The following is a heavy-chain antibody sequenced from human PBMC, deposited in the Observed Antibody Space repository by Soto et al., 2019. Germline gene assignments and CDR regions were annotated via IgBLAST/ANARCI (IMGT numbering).Heavy chain of an antibody. Sequence: ASVKVSCKASGYTFTGYYMHWVRQAPGQGLEWMGWINPNSGGTNYAQKFQGRVTMTRDTSISTAYMELSRLRSDDTAVYYCARALSLGIADHPWGQGTLVTVSS. D-gene: IGHD6-13*01. CDR2: INPNSGGT. CDR1: GYTFTGYY. CDR3: ARALSLGIADHP. V-gene: IGHV1-2*02. J-gene: IGHJ5*02.